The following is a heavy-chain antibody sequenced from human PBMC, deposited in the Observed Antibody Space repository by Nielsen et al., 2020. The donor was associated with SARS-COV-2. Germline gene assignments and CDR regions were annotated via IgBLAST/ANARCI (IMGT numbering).Heavy chain of an antibody. CDR3: TTGFQGRYDYYGMDV. CDR2: IKSKTDGGTT. J-gene: IGHJ6*02. V-gene: IGHV3-15*01. CDR1: GFTFSIAW. D-gene: IGHD1-26*01. Sequence: GESLKISCAASGFTFSIAWMSWVRQAPGKGLEWVGRIKSKTDGGTTDYAAPVKGRFTISRDDSKNTLYLQMNSLKTEDTAVYYCTTGFQGRYDYYGMDVWGQGTTVTVSS.